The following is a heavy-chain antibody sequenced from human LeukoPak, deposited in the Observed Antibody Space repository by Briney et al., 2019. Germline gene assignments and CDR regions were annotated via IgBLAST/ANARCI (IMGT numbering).Heavy chain of an antibody. V-gene: IGHV1-69*05. CDR3: AREYGVWDSSGYSYYFDY. Sequence: SVKVSCKASGGTFSSYAISWVRQAPGQGLEWMGRIIPIFGTANYAQKFQGRVTITTDESTSTAYMELSRLRSEDTAVYYCAREYGVWDSSGYSYYFDYSRQGTLVTVSS. D-gene: IGHD3-22*01. CDR1: GGTFSSYA. J-gene: IGHJ4*02. CDR2: IIPIFGTA.